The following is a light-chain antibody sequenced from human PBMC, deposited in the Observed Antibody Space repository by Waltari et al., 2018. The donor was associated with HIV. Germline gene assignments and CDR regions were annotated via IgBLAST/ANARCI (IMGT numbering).Light chain of an antibody. CDR3: QQRSNWPQGLT. Sequence: EVVLTQHPATLSLFPGLHTTLPPRASQSVSSYLAWYQQNPGQAPRLIIYEASHRATGIPARFSGSGSGTDFTLTISSLGPEDFAVYYCQQRSNWPQGLTFGGGTKVEIK. CDR2: EAS. CDR1: QSVSSY. J-gene: IGKJ4*01. V-gene: IGKV3-11*01.